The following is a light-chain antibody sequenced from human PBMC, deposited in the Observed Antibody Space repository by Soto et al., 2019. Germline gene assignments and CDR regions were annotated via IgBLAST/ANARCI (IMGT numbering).Light chain of an antibody. Sequence: DIQMTQSPSTLSASVGDRVTITCRASQNINNWLAWYQQKPGKAPKLLIYKASSLESGVPSRFSGSRSGTEFTLTISSLQPDDLATYYCQQYNSYSTFGQGTKLEIK. CDR3: QQYNSYST. CDR2: KAS. J-gene: IGKJ2*01. V-gene: IGKV1-5*03. CDR1: QNINNW.